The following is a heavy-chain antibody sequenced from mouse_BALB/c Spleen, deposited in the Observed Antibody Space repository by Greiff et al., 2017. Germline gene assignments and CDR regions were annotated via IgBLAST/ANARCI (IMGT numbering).Heavy chain of an antibody. V-gene: IGHV1-7*01. Sequence: VMLVESGAELAKPGASVKMSCKASGYTFTSYWMHWVKQRPGQGLEWIGYINPSTGYTEYNQKFKDKATLTADKSSSTAYMQLSSLTSEDSAVYYCARSHYYGSSGFAYWGQGTLVTVSA. CDR2: INPSTGYT. CDR3: ARSHYYGSSGFAY. D-gene: IGHD1-1*01. J-gene: IGHJ3*01. CDR1: GYTFTSYW.